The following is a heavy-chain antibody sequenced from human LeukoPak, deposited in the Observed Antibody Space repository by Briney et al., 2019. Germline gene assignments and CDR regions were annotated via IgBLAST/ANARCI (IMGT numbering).Heavy chain of an antibody. J-gene: IGHJ4*02. CDR3: AKDANSGWSDFDY. D-gene: IGHD6-19*01. Sequence: GGSLRLSCAASGFIFSDYGMHWVRQAPGKGLGWVAFIRSDGSNEYYSDSVKGRFTISRDNSKNTLYLQMNSLRAEDSAVYYCAKDANSGWSDFDYWGQGTLVTVSS. CDR1: GFIFSDYG. CDR2: IRSDGSNE. V-gene: IGHV3-30*02.